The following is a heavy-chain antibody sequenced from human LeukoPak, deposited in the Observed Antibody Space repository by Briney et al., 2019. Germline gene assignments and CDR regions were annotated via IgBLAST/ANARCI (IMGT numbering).Heavy chain of an antibody. Sequence: PGGSLRLSCAGSGFIFSNYGMHWVRQAPGKGLEWVAVVSFHGSLKYYAESVEGRFAISRDNFKNTLYLQMNSLRPEDTAVYFCARETDYYVSGSGSHWGQGTLVTVSS. CDR3: ARETDYYVSGSGSH. CDR2: VSFHGSLK. V-gene: IGHV3-30*03. D-gene: IGHD3-10*01. CDR1: GFIFSNYG. J-gene: IGHJ4*02.